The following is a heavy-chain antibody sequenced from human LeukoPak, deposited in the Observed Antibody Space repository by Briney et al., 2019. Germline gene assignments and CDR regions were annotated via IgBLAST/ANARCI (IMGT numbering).Heavy chain of an antibody. CDR3: ATTSGSYSQPLDY. Sequence: GESLKISCKGSGYSFTSYWIAWVRQMPGKGLEWMGIIYPGVSDTRYSPSFQGQVTISADKSISTVYLQWSSLKASDTAMYYCATTSGSYSQPLDYWGQGTLVTVSS. CDR2: IYPGVSDT. D-gene: IGHD1-26*01. J-gene: IGHJ4*02. CDR1: GYSFTSYW. V-gene: IGHV5-51*01.